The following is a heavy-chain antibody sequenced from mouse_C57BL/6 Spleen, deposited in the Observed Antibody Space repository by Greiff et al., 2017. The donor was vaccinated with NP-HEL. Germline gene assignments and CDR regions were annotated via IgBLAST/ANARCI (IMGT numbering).Heavy chain of an antibody. CDR2: IYPGSGST. D-gene: IGHD2-10*01. CDR3: AREEGSYRYFDY. Sequence: QVQLKQPGAELVKPGASVKMSCKASGYTFTSYWITWVKQRPGQGLEWIGDIYPGSGSTNYNEKFKSKATLTVDTSTSTAYMQLSSLTSEDSAVYYCAREEGSYRYFDYWGQGTTLTVSS. V-gene: IGHV1-55*01. J-gene: IGHJ2*01. CDR1: GYTFTSYW.